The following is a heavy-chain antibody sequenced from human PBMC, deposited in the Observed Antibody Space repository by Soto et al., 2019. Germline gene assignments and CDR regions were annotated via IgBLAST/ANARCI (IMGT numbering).Heavy chain of an antibody. Sequence: QVQLMQSGTEVKKPGSSVKVSCKASGGTFSDYAISWVRQAPGQGLEWMGGIIPIFSTAKYAQKFKCRVTITADESAGTVYMEVNNLRSVDTALYDCARGLEVDRNDYRYYGMDVWGQGTMLTVSS. J-gene: IGHJ6*02. D-gene: IGHD2-15*01. CDR3: ARGLEVDRNDYRYYGMDV. V-gene: IGHV1-69*01. CDR1: GGTFSDYA. CDR2: IIPIFSTA.